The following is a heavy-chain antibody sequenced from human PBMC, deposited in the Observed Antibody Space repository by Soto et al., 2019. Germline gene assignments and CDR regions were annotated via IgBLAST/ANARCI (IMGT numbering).Heavy chain of an antibody. V-gene: IGHV3-30-3*01. CDR1: GFTFSSYA. CDR3: ARDAEEYSSSWYDVDY. CDR2: ISYDGSNK. J-gene: IGHJ4*02. Sequence: QVQLVESGGGVVQPGRSLRLSCAASGFTFSSYAMHWVRQAPGKGLEWVAVISYDGSNKYYADSVKGRFTISRDNSKNTLYLQMNSLRAEDTAVFYCARDAEEYSSSWYDVDYWGQGTLVTVSS. D-gene: IGHD6-13*01.